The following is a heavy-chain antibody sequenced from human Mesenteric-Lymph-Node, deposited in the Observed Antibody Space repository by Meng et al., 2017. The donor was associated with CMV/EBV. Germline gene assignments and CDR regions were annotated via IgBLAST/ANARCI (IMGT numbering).Heavy chain of an antibody. Sequence: QVQLQRWGAGLLKPSETLALTCAVYGGSFSGYYWSWIRQPPGKGLEWIGEINHSGSTNYNPSLKSRVTISVDTSKNQFSLKLSSVTAADTAVYYCARHQRWLKSEGGFNYWGQGTLVTVSS. V-gene: IGHV4-34*01. J-gene: IGHJ4*02. CDR2: INHSGST. CDR3: ARHQRWLKSEGGFNY. CDR1: GGSFSGYY. D-gene: IGHD4-23*01.